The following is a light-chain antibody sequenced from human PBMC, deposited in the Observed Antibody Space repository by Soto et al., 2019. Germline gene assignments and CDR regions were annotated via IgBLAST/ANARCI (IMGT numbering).Light chain of an antibody. CDR3: CSYGGSFPYV. CDR1: RRDFGGYVY. CDR2: DVT. V-gene: IGLV2-11*01. J-gene: IGLJ1*01. Sequence: LTLPPPVPGPLGQPLPSPSTGTRRDFGGYVYVSWYQQRPGKAAKRLIYDVTKRPSGVPDRFSGSKSGNTASLTISGLQAEDEADFYCCSYGGSFPYVFGTGTKVTVL.